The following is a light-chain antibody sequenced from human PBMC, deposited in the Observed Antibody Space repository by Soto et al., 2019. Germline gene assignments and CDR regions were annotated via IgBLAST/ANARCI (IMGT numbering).Light chain of an antibody. J-gene: IGLJ2*01. Sequence: SYELTQPPSVSVSPGQTASITCSGDKLGDKYACWYQQKPGQSPVLVICQDSKRPSGIPERFSGSNSGNTATLTISGTQAMDEADYYCQAWESRTANVVFGGGTKLTVL. V-gene: IGLV3-1*01. CDR2: QDS. CDR1: KLGDKY. CDR3: QAWESRTANVV.